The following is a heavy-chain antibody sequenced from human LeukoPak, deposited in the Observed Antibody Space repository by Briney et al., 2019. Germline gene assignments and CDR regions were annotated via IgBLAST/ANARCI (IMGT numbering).Heavy chain of an antibody. CDR3: ARDSSGSYDPYYFDY. D-gene: IGHD1-26*01. Sequence: GGSLRLSCAASGFTFSDYYMSWIRQAPGKGLEWVSYISSSSSYTNYADSVKGRFTISRDNAKNSLYLQMNSLRAEDTAVYYCARDSSGSYDPYYFDYWGQGTLVTVCS. CDR2: ISSSSSYT. J-gene: IGHJ4*02. V-gene: IGHV3-11*05. CDR1: GFTFSDYY.